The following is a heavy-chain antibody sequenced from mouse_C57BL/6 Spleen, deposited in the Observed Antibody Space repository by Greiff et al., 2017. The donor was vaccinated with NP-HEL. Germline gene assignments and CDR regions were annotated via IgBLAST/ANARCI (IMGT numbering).Heavy chain of an antibody. D-gene: IGHD2-1*01. V-gene: IGHV1-19*01. CDR3: ARRGNWSYAMDY. CDR1: GYTFTDYY. Sequence: VQLKQSGPVLVKPGASVKMSCKASGYTFTDYYMNWVKQSHGKSLEWIGVINPYNGGTSYNQKFKGKATLTVDKSSSTAYMELNSLTSEDSAVYYCARRGNWSYAMDYWGQGTSVTVSS. J-gene: IGHJ4*01. CDR2: INPYNGGT.